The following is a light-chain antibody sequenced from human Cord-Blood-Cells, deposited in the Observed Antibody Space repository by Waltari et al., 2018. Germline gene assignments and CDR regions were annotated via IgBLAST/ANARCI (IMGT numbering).Light chain of an antibody. CDR1: SLRSSY. Sequence: SSELTQDPAVSVALGQTVRITCQGDSLRSSYASCYQTQPGQAPVLVIYGKNNRPSGIPDRFSGASSGNTASLTITGAQAEDEADYYCNSRDSSGNHVVFGGGTKLTVL. J-gene: IGLJ2*01. V-gene: IGLV3-19*01. CDR2: GKN. CDR3: NSRDSSGNHVV.